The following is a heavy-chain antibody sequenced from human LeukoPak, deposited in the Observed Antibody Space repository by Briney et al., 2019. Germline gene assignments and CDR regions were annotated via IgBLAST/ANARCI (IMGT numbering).Heavy chain of an antibody. V-gene: IGHV3-23*01. CDR2: ITGGGVST. J-gene: IGHJ4*02. CDR1: GFTFIGYA. Sequence: GGSLRLSCAGSGFTFIGYAMTWVRQAPGQGLEWVSGITGGGVSTYYADSVKGRFTISRDNSKNTLYLQMNSLRAEDTAVYYCAKGGPLNWGYFDYWGQGTLVTVSS. CDR3: AKGGPLNWGYFDY. D-gene: IGHD7-27*01.